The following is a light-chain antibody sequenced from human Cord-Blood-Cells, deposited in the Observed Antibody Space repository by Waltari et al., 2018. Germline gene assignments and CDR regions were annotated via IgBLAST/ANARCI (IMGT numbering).Light chain of an antibody. CDR3: QQRSNWPRA. CDR1: RSVSSY. V-gene: IGKV3-11*01. J-gene: IGKJ4*01. CDR2: DAS. Sequence: EIVLTQSPATLSLSPGASATVSCRASRSVSSYLAWYQQKPGQAPRLLISDASNRATGIPARFSGSGSGTDFTLTISSLEPEDFSVYYCQQRSNWPRAFGGGTKVEIK.